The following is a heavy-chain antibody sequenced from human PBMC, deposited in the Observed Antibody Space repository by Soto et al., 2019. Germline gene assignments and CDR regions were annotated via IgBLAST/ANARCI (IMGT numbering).Heavy chain of an antibody. CDR2: IYHSGST. D-gene: IGHD5-18*01. Sequence: SETLSLTCAVSGGSISSGGYSWSWIRQPPGKGLEWIGYIYHSGSTYYNPSLRSRVTISVDRSKNQFSLKLSSVTAADTAVYYCAREGSYGFYFDYWGQGTLVTVSS. V-gene: IGHV4-30-2*01. CDR1: GGSISSGGYS. J-gene: IGHJ4*02. CDR3: AREGSYGFYFDY.